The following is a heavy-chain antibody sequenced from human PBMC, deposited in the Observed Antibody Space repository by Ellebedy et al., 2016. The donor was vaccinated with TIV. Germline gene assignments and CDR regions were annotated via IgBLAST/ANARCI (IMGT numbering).Heavy chain of an antibody. CDR3: ARDRFAVAGMEYFDY. CDR1: GGSISSYY. J-gene: IGHJ4*02. D-gene: IGHD6-19*01. V-gene: IGHV4-4*07. Sequence: GSLRLXXTVSGGSISSYYWSWIRQPAGKGLEWIGRIYTSGSTNYNPSLKSRVTMSVDTSKNQFSLKLSSVTAADTAVYYCARDRFAVAGMEYFDYWGQGTLVTVSS. CDR2: IYTSGST.